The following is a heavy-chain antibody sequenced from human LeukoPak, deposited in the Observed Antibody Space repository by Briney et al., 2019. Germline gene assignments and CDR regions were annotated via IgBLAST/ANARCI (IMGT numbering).Heavy chain of an antibody. CDR1: GGSISSYY. J-gene: IGHJ5*02. Sequence: SETLSLTCTVSGGSISSYYWSWIRQPPGKGLEWIGYIYYSGCTNYNPSLKSRVTISVDTSKNQFSLKLSSVTAADTAVYYCARGARVFSSDVWFDPWGQGTLVTVSS. CDR3: ARGARVFSSDVWFDP. D-gene: IGHD3-22*01. V-gene: IGHV4-59*01. CDR2: IYYSGCT.